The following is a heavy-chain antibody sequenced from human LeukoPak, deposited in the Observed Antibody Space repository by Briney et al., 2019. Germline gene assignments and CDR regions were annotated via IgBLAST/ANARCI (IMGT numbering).Heavy chain of an antibody. CDR1: GYTFTSYA. Sequence: ASVKVSCKASGYTFTSYAMNWVRQAPGQGLEWMGWINTNTGNPTYAQGFTGRFVFSLDTSVSTAYLQISSLKAGDTAVYYCARTQWEYSSSSGGRSFDYWGQGTLVTVSS. CDR2: INTNTGNP. V-gene: IGHV7-4-1*02. J-gene: IGHJ4*02. D-gene: IGHD6-6*01. CDR3: ARTQWEYSSSSGGRSFDY.